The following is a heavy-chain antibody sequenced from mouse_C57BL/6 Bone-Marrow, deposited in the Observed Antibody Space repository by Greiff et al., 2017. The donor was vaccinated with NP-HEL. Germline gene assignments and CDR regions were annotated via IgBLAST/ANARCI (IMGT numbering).Heavy chain of an antibody. CDR2: IDPENGDT. CDR1: GFNIKDDY. CDR3: TELTGFDY. V-gene: IGHV14-4*01. Sequence: EVKLMESGAELVRPGASVKLSCTASGFNIKDDYMHWVKQRPEQGLEWIGWIDPENGDTEYASKFQGKATITADTSSNTAYLQLSSLTSEDTAVYYCTELTGFDYWGQGTTLTVSS. D-gene: IGHD4-1*01. J-gene: IGHJ2*01.